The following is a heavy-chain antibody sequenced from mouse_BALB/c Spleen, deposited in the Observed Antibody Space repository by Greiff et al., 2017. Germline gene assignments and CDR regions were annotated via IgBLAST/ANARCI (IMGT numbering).Heavy chain of an antibody. CDR1: GFTFSSYW. CDR3: TYYDYDGGAWFAY. D-gene: IGHD2-4*01. J-gene: IGHJ3*01. V-gene: IGHV6-6*02. Sequence: EVKLVESGGGLVQPGGSMKLSCVASGFTFSSYWMSWVRQSPEKGLEWVAEIRLKSDNYATHYAESVKGKFTISRDDSKSRLYLQMNSLRAEDTGIYYCTYYDYDGGAWFAYWGQGTLVTVSA. CDR2: IRLKSDNYAT.